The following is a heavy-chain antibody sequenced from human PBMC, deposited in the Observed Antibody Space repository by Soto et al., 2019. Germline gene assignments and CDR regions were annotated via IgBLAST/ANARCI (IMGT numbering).Heavy chain of an antibody. CDR1: GFTFSSYS. Sequence: GGSLRLSCAASGFTFSSYSMNWVRQAPGKGLEWVSSISSSSSYIYYADSVKGRFTISRDNAKNSLYLQMNSLRAEDTAVYYCARAGAYYGSGSLDAFDIWGQGTMVTVSS. J-gene: IGHJ3*02. V-gene: IGHV3-21*01. CDR3: ARAGAYYGSGSLDAFDI. CDR2: ISSSSSYI. D-gene: IGHD3-10*01.